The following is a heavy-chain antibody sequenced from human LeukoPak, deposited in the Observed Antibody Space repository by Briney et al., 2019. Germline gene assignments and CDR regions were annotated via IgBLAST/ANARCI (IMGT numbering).Heavy chain of an antibody. CDR2: ISAYNGNT. V-gene: IGHV1-18*01. J-gene: IGHJ4*02. D-gene: IGHD2-2*01. Sequence: ASVKVSCKASGYTSTSYGISWVRQAPGQGLEWMGWISAYNGNTNYAQKLQGRVTMTTDTSTSTAYMELRSLRSDDTAVYYRARDRCSSTSCYGPGGYWGQGTLVTVSS. CDR3: ARDRCSSTSCYGPGGY. CDR1: GYTSTSYG.